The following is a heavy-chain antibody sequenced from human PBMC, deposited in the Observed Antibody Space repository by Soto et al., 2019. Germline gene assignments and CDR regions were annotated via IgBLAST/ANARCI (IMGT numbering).Heavy chain of an antibody. J-gene: IGHJ6*02. V-gene: IGHV3-33*01. Sequence: PGGSLRLSCAASGFTFSSYGMHWVRQAPGKGLEWVAVIWYDGSNKYYADSVKGRFTISRDNSKNTLYLQMNSLRAEDTAVYYCARDTGYYGSGSYYTYYYYYYGMDVWGQGTTVTVSS. CDR2: IWYDGSNK. CDR3: ARDTGYYGSGSYYTYYYYYYGMDV. CDR1: GFTFSSYG. D-gene: IGHD3-10*01.